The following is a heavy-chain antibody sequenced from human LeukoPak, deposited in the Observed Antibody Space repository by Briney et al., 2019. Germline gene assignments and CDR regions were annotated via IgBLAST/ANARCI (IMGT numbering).Heavy chain of an antibody. Sequence: PGGSLRLSCAASGFTFSSYWMSWVRQAPGKGLEWVANIKQDGSEKYYVDSVKGRFTISRDNAKNSLYLQMNSLRAEDTAVYYCAKAGKLVVVPAALGSWGQGTLVTVSS. CDR2: IKQDGSEK. V-gene: IGHV3-7*03. J-gene: IGHJ4*02. CDR3: AKAGKLVVVPAALGS. CDR1: GFTFSSYW. D-gene: IGHD2-2*01.